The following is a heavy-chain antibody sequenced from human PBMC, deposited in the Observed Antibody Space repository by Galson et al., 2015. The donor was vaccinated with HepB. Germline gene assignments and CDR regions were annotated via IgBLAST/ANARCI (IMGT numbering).Heavy chain of an antibody. D-gene: IGHD7-27*01. CDR3: ARANSGALDY. CDR1: GFTFSTYW. J-gene: IGHJ4*02. CDR2: ITSDGTAA. V-gene: IGHV3-74*01. Sequence: SLRLSCAASGFTFSTYWMDWVRQAPGEGLVWVSQITSDGTAAAYADPVRGRFTISRDNAQNTLYLQLNSLRAEDTAVYYCARANSGALDYWGQGTLVTVSS.